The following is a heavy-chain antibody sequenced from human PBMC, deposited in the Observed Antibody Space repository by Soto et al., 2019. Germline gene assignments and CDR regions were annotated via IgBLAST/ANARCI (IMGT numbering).Heavy chain of an antibody. J-gene: IGHJ4*02. CDR3: AAVPYYYDTSGTCFDY. CDR2: ISAYNGNA. CDR1: GYRFKSYG. Sequence: GASAKVSYEACGYRFKSYGLTWVWQAPGQGLEWMGWISAYNGNANYAQKFQGRVTMTTDTFTTTVFMELRSLRSDDTAVYYCAAVPYYYDTSGTCFDYRGQGTLVTVSS. V-gene: IGHV1-18*01. D-gene: IGHD3-22*01.